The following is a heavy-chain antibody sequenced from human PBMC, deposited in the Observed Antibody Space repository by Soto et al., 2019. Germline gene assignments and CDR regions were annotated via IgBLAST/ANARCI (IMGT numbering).Heavy chain of an antibody. V-gene: IGHV4-4*02. CDR3: ATRETRTGGPV. CDR2: MSLNGDI. J-gene: IGHJ6*01. CDR1: GGTIRSGHW. Sequence: QVQLQESGPGLVESSGTLSLTYAVYGGTIRSGHWWTWVRQSPGKGLEWIGEMSLNGDINYSPSLQSRVTVSIDMSRNHLSLRLTSVTAADTAVYYCATRETRTGGPVWGPVTMVAVSS. D-gene: IGHD2-8*02.